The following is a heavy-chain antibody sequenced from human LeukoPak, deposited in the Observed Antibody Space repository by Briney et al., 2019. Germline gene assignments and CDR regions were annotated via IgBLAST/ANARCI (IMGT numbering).Heavy chain of an antibody. D-gene: IGHD7-27*01. CDR3: GRDPITGDRFDY. J-gene: IGHJ4*02. Sequence: SQTLSLTCAISGDSVSSNRAAWNWIRQSPSRGLEWLGRTYYRSKWYNDYAPSVKSRVTINPDTSKNQFSLQLSSVTPEDTAVYYCGRDPITGDRFDYWGQGTLVTVSS. CDR1: GDSVSSNRAA. V-gene: IGHV6-1*01. CDR2: TYYRSKWYN.